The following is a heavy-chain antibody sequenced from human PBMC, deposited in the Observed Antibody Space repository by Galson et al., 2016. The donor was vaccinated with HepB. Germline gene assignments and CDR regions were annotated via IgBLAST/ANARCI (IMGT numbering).Heavy chain of an antibody. CDR1: GFTFSSYS. CDR3: VGDRDGQRHMVHGEY. D-gene: IGHD3-10*01. CDR2: ISIGSSRI. J-gene: IGHJ4*02. V-gene: IGHV3-48*02. Sequence: SLRLSCAASGFTFSSYSLNWVRRAPGKGLEWISYISIGSSRIYYADSVKGRFTISRDNAKNSLFLQMNSLRDEDTAVYFCVGDRDGQRHMVHGEYWGRGTLVTVSS.